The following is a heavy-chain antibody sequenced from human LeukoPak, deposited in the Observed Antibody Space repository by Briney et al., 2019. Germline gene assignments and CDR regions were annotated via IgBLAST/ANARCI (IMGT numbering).Heavy chain of an antibody. V-gene: IGHV3-74*01. Sequence: KAGGSLRLSCAASGFTFSSYWMNWVRQAPGKGLVWVSRIASDGSSTTYADSVKGRFSICRDNAKNTLYLQMNSLRVEDTAVYYCARGRPHGNDYWGQGTLVTVSS. J-gene: IGHJ4*02. CDR3: ARGRPHGNDY. CDR2: IASDGSST. CDR1: GFTFSSYW. D-gene: IGHD4-23*01.